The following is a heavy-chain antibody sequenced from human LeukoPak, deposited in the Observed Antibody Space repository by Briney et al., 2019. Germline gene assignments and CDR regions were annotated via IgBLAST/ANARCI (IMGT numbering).Heavy chain of an antibody. CDR3: AREGAYGDLDY. CDR1: GFTVSSNY. CDR2: IYSGGST. D-gene: IGHD4-17*01. Sequence: GGSLRLSCAASGFTVSSNYMSWVRQAPGKGLEWVSVIYSGGSTYYADSVKGRFTISRDNSKNTLYLQMNRLRAEDTAVYYCAREGAYGDLDYWGQGTLVTVSS. V-gene: IGHV3-66*01. J-gene: IGHJ4*02.